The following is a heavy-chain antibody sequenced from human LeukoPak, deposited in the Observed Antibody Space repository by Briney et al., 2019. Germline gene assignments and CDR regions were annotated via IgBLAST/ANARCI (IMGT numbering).Heavy chain of an antibody. V-gene: IGHV4-39*07. Sequence: PSETLSLTCTVSGGSISSSSYYWGWIRQPPGKGLEWIGSIYYSGSTYYNPSLKSRVTISVDTSKNQFSLKLSSVTAADTAVYDCAREGVGFYAFWSGPARTSIDYWGQGPLVTVSS. CDR3: AREGVGFYAFWSGPARTSIDY. J-gene: IGHJ4*02. D-gene: IGHD3-3*01. CDR2: IYYSGST. CDR1: GGSISSSSYY.